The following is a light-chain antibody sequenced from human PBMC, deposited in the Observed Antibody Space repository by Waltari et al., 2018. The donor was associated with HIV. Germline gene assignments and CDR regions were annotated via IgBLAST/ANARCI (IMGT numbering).Light chain of an antibody. CDR1: SSNIDVTS. V-gene: IGLV1-44*01. Sequence: QSVLTQPPSASGTPGPRVTITCSGSSSNIDVTSVNWYQQLHGPAPKLLIYTNNQLPSRVPDRFSGSKSGTSASLAISGLQSEDEADYYCVVWDDSLNGPVFGGGTKLTVL. J-gene: IGLJ2*01. CDR3: VVWDDSLNGPV. CDR2: TNN.